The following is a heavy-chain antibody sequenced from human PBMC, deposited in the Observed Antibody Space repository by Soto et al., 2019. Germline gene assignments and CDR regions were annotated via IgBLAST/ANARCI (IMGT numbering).Heavy chain of an antibody. V-gene: IGHV4-30-2*01. CDR2: IYHSGST. Sequence: PSETLSLTCAVSGGSISSGGYSWSWIRQPPGKGLEWIGYIYHSGSTYYNPSLKSRVTISVDRSKNQFSLKLSSVTAADTAVYYCASGRRDVVVVAATISYYYYGMDVWGQGTTVPVSS. J-gene: IGHJ6*02. CDR3: ASGRRDVVVVAATISYYYYGMDV. D-gene: IGHD2-15*01. CDR1: GGSISSGGYS.